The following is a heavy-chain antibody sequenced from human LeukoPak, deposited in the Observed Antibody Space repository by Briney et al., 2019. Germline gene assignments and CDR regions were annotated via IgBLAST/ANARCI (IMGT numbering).Heavy chain of an antibody. Sequence: GRSLRLSCAASGFTFSSYGMHWVRQAPGKGLEWVAVISYDGSNKYYADSVKGRFTISRDNSKNTLYLQMNSLRAEDTAVYYCAKDRVVVVPAAMPDRENYGMDVWGQGTTVTVSS. D-gene: IGHD2-2*01. CDR3: AKDRVVVVPAAMPDRENYGMDV. CDR2: ISYDGSNK. CDR1: GFTFSSYG. J-gene: IGHJ6*02. V-gene: IGHV3-30*18.